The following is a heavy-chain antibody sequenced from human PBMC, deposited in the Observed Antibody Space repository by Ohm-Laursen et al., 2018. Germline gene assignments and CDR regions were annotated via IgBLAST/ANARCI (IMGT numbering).Heavy chain of an antibody. CDR1: GGSISSYY. CDR2: IYSSGST. Sequence: GTLSLTCTVSGGSISSYYWSWIRQPAGEGLEWIGRIYSSGSTDYNPSLKSRVTLSVGTSKNQFSLKLTSVAAADTAVYYCARTQANYYYFDYWGQGALVTVSS. V-gene: IGHV4-4*07. J-gene: IGHJ4*02. CDR3: ARTQANYYYFDY. D-gene: IGHD4/OR15-4a*01.